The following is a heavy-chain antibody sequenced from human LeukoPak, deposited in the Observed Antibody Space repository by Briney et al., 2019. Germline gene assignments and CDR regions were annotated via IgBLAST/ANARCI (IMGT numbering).Heavy chain of an antibody. J-gene: IGHJ6*02. V-gene: IGHV3-23*01. CDR3: VYGSGSYSVAIYYYGMDV. Sequence: AGGSLRLSCAASGFIFSSYAMSWVRQAPGKGLEWVSAISGSGGSTYYADSVKGRFTISRDNSKNTLYLQMNSLRAEDTAVYYCVYGSGSYSVAIYYYGMDVWGQGTTVTVSS. CDR2: ISGSGGST. CDR1: GFIFSSYA. D-gene: IGHD3-10*01.